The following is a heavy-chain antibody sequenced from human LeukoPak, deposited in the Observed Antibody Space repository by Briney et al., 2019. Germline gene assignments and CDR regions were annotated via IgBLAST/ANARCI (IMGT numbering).Heavy chain of an antibody. J-gene: IGHJ6*03. Sequence: GGSLRLSCAASGFTFSSYEMNWVRQAPGKGLEWVSYISSSGSTIYYADSVKGRFTISRDNAKNSLYLQMNSLRAEDTAVYYCARESYDYYYYYMDVWGKGTTVTISS. CDR3: ARESYDYYYYYMDV. V-gene: IGHV3-48*03. CDR2: ISSSGSTI. D-gene: IGHD3-10*01. CDR1: GFTFSSYE.